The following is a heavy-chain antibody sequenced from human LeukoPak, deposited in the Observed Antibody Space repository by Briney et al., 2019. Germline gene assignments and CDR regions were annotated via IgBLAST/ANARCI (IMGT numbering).Heavy chain of an antibody. V-gene: IGHV3-21*01. CDR3: ARGREVATILGYYYYMDV. J-gene: IGHJ6*03. Sequence: GGSLRLSCAASGFTFSSYWMHWVRQAPGKGLVWVSSISSSSSYIYYGDSVKGRVTISRDNAKNSLYLQMNSLRAEDTAVYYCARGREVATILGYYYYMDVWGKGTTVTISS. CDR2: ISSSSSYI. CDR1: GFTFSSYW. D-gene: IGHD5-12*01.